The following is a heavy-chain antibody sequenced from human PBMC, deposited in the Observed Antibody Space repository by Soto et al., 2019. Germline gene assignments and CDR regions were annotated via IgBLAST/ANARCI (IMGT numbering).Heavy chain of an antibody. D-gene: IGHD3-22*01. CDR3: GKVNHNYYDTSNYDY. CDR1: GFTFSTYA. J-gene: IGHJ1*01. Sequence: GGSLKLSCVVSGFTFSTYALTWVRQAPGKGLEWVSGISGSGAVTYYADSVKGRFTISRDNSKNTLYLQMNSLRAEDTAVYYFGKVNHNYYDTSNYDYWG. CDR2: ISGSGAVT. V-gene: IGHV3-23*01.